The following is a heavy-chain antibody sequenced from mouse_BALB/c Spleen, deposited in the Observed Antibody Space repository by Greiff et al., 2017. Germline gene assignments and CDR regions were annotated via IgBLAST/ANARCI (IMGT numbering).Heavy chain of an antibody. Sequence: EVKLVESGGGLVKLGGSLKLSCAASGFTFSSYYMSWVRQTPEKRLELVAAINSNGGSTYYPDTVKGRFTISRDNAKNTLYLQMSSLKSEDTALYYCARHGGLWLRGYLDYWGQGTTLTVSS. CDR1: GFTFSSYY. J-gene: IGHJ2*01. CDR2: INSNGGST. CDR3: ARHGGLWLRGYLDY. D-gene: IGHD2-2*01. V-gene: IGHV5-6-2*01.